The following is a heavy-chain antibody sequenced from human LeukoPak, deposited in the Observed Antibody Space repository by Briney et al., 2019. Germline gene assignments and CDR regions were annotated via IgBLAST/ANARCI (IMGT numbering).Heavy chain of an antibody. J-gene: IGHJ4*02. V-gene: IGHV3-66*04. Sequence: GGSLRLSCAASGFTVSSNYMSWVRQAPGKGLEWVSVIYSGGSPYFADSVKGRFTISRDNSKNTLYLQMNSLRAEDTAVYYCARQSGSYSSFDYWGQGTLVTVSS. CDR2: IYSGGSP. D-gene: IGHD1-26*01. CDR1: GFTVSSNY. CDR3: ARQSGSYSSFDY.